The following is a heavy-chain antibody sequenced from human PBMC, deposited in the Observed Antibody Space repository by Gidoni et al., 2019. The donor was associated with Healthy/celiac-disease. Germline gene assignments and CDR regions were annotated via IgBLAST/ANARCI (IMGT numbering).Heavy chain of an antibody. CDR1: GGSISSSSYY. V-gene: IGHV4-39*01. Sequence: LVKPSETLSLTCTVSGGSISSSSYYWGWIRQPPGKGLEWIGSIYYSGSTYYNPSLKSRVTISVDTSKNQFSLKLSSVTAADTAVYYCARQDAAAGSGDWFDPWGQRTLVTVSS. D-gene: IGHD6-13*01. J-gene: IGHJ5*02. CDR3: ARQDAAAGSGDWFDP. CDR2: IYYSGST.